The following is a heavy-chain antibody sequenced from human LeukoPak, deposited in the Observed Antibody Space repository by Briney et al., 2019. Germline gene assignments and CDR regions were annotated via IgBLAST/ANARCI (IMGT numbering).Heavy chain of an antibody. J-gene: IGHJ3*02. D-gene: IGHD6-13*01. Sequence: PGGSLRLSCAASGFTFSTYEMNWVRQAPGKGLEWVSYISNSGSTIYYADSVKGRFTISRDNAKNSLFLQMNSLRSEDTAVYYCARVGILAAAGLTYAFDIWGQGTMVTVSS. CDR2: ISNSGSTI. V-gene: IGHV3-48*03. CDR1: GFTFSTYE. CDR3: ARVGILAAAGLTYAFDI.